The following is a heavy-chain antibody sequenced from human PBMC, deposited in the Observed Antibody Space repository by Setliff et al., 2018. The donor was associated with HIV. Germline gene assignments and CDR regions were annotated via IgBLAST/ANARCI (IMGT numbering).Heavy chain of an antibody. J-gene: IGHJ5*02. CDR1: GGSISSHY. D-gene: IGHD5-12*01. CDR3: ARSPERGYDSDWFDP. V-gene: IGHV4-59*11. Sequence: SETLSLTCTVSGGSISSHYWTWIRQPPGKGLEWIGYISYSGSTNYNPSLKSRVTISVDTSKNQLSLKLSSVTASDTAVYYCARSPERGYDSDWFDPWGQGTLVTVSS. CDR2: ISYSGST.